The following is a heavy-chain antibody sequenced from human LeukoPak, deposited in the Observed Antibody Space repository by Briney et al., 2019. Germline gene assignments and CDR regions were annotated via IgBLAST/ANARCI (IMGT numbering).Heavy chain of an antibody. V-gene: IGHV1-2*02. J-gene: IGHJ4*02. CDR3: ARGSDDFWSGYSPSY. D-gene: IGHD3-3*01. Sequence: WASVKVSCKASGYTFTGYYMHWVRQAPGQGLEWMGWINPNSGGTNYAQKFQGRVTMTRDTSISTAYMELSRLRSDDTAVYYRARGSDDFWSGYSPSYWGQGTLVTVSS. CDR2: INPNSGGT. CDR1: GYTFTGYY.